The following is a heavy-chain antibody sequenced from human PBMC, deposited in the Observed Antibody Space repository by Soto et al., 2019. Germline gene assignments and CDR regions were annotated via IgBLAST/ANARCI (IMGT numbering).Heavy chain of an antibody. D-gene: IGHD5-12*01. CDR3: ARGSRDGYNCDY. J-gene: IGHJ4*02. V-gene: IGHV1-69*01. CDR2: IIPIFGTA. Sequence: QVELVQAGAGVKKPWSSVEVSWKASGGTFSSYAISWVGQGPGQGLEWMGGIIPIFGTANYAQKFQGRVTITADESTSTAYMELSSLRSEDTAVYYCARGSRDGYNCDYWGQGTLVTVSS. CDR1: GGTFSSYA.